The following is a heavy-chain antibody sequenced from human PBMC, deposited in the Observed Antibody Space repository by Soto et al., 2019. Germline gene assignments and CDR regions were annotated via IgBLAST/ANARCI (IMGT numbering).Heavy chain of an antibody. J-gene: IGHJ6*02. D-gene: IGHD2-2*01. CDR2: ISGSGGST. Sequence: PGGSLILSCTASGFTFSSYAMSWVRQAPGKGLEWVSAISGSGGSTYYADSVKGRFTISRDNSKNTLYLQMNSLRAEDTAVYYCAKGGGRTIFYGMDVWGQGTTVTVSS. CDR3: AKGGGRTIFYGMDV. V-gene: IGHV3-23*01. CDR1: GFTFSSYA.